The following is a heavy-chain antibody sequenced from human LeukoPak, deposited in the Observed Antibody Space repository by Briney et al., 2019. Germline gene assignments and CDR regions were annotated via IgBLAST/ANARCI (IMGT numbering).Heavy chain of an antibody. CDR2: INRSGSST. CDR1: GFTFDDYG. D-gene: IGHD3-10*01. J-gene: IGHJ4*02. Sequence: PGGSLRLSCAASGFTFDDYGMSWVRQAPGKGLEWVSGINRSGSSTGYADSVKGRFTISRDKAKNSLYLQMNSLRAEDTALYYCARVPHYYGSGTYLSYFDYWGQGTLVTVSS. CDR3: ARVPHYYGSGTYLSYFDY. V-gene: IGHV3-20*04.